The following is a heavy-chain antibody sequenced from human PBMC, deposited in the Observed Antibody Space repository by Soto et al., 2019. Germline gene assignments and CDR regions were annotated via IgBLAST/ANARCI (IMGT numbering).Heavy chain of an antibody. J-gene: IGHJ5*02. V-gene: IGHV3-66*01. CDR1: GFTVSSNY. CDR2: IYSGGST. Sequence: EVQLVESGGGLVQPGGSLRLSCAASGFTVSSNYMSWVRQAPGKGLEWVSVIYSGGSTYYADSVKGRFTISRDNSKNTLYLQMNSLRAEDTAVYYCARDPDGDYMGVDNWFDPWGQGTLVTVSS. D-gene: IGHD4-17*01. CDR3: ARDPDGDYMGVDNWFDP.